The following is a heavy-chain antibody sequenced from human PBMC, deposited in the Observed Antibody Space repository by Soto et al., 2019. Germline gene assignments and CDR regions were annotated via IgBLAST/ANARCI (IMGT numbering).Heavy chain of an antibody. CDR3: ASDGGLRFLEWRPDGASKYYYYGMDV. CDR1: GGTFSSYA. CDR2: IIPIFGTA. Sequence: QVQLVQSGAEVKKPGSSVKVSCKASGGTFSSYAISWVRQAPGQGLEWMGGIIPIFGTANYAQKFQGRVTITADKSTSTAYMELSSLRSEDTAVYYCASDGGLRFLEWRPDGASKYYYYGMDVWGQGTTVTVSS. D-gene: IGHD3-3*01. J-gene: IGHJ6*02. V-gene: IGHV1-69*06.